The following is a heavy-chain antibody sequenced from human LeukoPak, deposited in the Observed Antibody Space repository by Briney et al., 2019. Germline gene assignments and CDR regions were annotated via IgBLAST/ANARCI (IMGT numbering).Heavy chain of an antibody. CDR1: GFTFSSYS. V-gene: IGHV3-30*04. J-gene: IGHJ6*02. CDR2: ISYDGRNK. CDR3: ARISCTGGNCRPYSYYDMDV. D-gene: IGHD2-15*01. Sequence: TGGSLRLSCAASGFTFSSYSMHWVRQAPGKRLEWVAVISYDGRNKYCADSVKGRFTISRDNSKNTLYLQANSLRPEDTAVYYCARISCTGGNCRPYSYYDMDVWGQGTTVTVSS.